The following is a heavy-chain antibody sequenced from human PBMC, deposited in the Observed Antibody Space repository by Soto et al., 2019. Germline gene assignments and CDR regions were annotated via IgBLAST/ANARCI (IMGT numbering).Heavy chain of an antibody. D-gene: IGHD5-18*01. CDR1: GFTVSSNY. V-gene: IGHV3-66*01. J-gene: IGHJ4*02. CDR3: ARYLRGYSYGYVDY. CDR2: IYSGGST. Sequence: GGSLRLSCAASGFTVSSNYMSWVRQAPGKGLEWVSVIYSGGSTYYADSVKGRFTISRDNSKNTLYLQMNSLRAEDTAVYYCARYLRGYSYGYVDYWGQGTLVTVSS.